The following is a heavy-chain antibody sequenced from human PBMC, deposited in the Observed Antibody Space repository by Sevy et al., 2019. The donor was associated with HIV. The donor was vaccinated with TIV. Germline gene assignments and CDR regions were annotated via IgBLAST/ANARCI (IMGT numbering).Heavy chain of an antibody. D-gene: IGHD3-3*01. CDR3: AKLRFLETARYFDY. Sequence: GGCLRLSCAASGFTFSSYAMSWVRQAPGKGLEWVSAISGSGGSTYYADSVKGRFTISRDNSKNTLYLQMNSLRAEDTAVYYCAKLRFLETARYFDYWGQGTLVTVSS. CDR2: ISGSGGST. V-gene: IGHV3-23*01. J-gene: IGHJ4*02. CDR1: GFTFSSYA.